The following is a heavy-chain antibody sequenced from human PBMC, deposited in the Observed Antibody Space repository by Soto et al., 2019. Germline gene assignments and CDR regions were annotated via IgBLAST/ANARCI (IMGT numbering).Heavy chain of an antibody. J-gene: IGHJ4*02. CDR1: GGSFSGYY. D-gene: IGHD5-12*01. CDR2: INHSGST. V-gene: IGHV4-34*01. CDR3: ATRDGYKYYFDY. Sequence: SETLSLTCAVYGGSFSGYYWSWIRQPPGKGLEWMGEINHSGSTNYNPSLKSRVTISVDTSKNQFSLKLSSVTAADTAVYYCATRDGYKYYFDYWGQGTLVTVSS.